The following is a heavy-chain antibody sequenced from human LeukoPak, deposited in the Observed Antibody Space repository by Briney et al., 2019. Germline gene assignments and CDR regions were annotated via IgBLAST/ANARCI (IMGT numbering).Heavy chain of an antibody. CDR1: GYTFTDHY. D-gene: IGHD6-19*01. J-gene: IGHJ6*04. Sequence: ASVKLSCNASGYTFTDHYTHWARQAPGQGLGWMGWMNPNNGGANDAQKFRGRVTMTRDTSISTAYMELTGLTSDDTAVYYCARDVSSGWGRPGAATLDVWGKGTTVTVSS. CDR3: ARDVSSGWGRPGAATLDV. CDR2: MNPNNGGA. V-gene: IGHV1-2*02.